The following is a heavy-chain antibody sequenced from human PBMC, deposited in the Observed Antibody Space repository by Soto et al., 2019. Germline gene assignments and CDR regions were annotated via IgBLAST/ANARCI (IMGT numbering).Heavy chain of an antibody. V-gene: IGHV3-30-3*01. J-gene: IGHJ4*02. CDR3: AREVASYDRSGFFDY. CDR2: ISYDGNNK. Sequence: GGSLRLSCAGSGFIFSNSAFHWVRQAPGKGLEWVALISYDGNNKYYADSVKGRFTISRDNSKNTLYLQMHSLRADDTAVYYCAREVASYDRSGFFDYWGQGALVTVSS. D-gene: IGHD3-22*01. CDR1: GFIFSNSA.